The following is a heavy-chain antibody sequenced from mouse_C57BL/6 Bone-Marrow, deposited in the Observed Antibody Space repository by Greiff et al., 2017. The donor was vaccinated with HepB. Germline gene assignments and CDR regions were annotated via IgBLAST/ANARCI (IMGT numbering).Heavy chain of an antibody. V-gene: IGHV1-55*01. J-gene: IGHJ2*01. D-gene: IGHD1-1*01. CDR3: ARRGITTVPPDY. CDR1: GYTFTSYW. Sequence: VQLQQSGAELVKPGASVKMSCKASGYTFTSYWITWVKQRPGQGLEWIGDIYPGSGSTNYNEKFKSKATLTVDTSSSTAYMQLSSLTSEDSAVYYCARRGITTVPPDYWGQGTTLTVSS. CDR2: IYPGSGST.